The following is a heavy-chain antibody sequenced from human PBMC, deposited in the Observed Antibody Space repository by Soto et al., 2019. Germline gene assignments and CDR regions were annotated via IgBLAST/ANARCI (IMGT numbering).Heavy chain of an antibody. J-gene: IGHJ4*02. Sequence: SETLSLTCAVYGGSFSGYYWSWIRQPPGKGLEWIGEINHSGSTNYNPSLKSRVTISVDTSKNQFSLKLSSVTAADTAVYYCARRYYYDSSGYYQGFDYWGQGTLVTVSS. D-gene: IGHD3-22*01. CDR3: ARRYYYDSSGYYQGFDY. V-gene: IGHV4-34*01. CDR1: GGSFSGYY. CDR2: INHSGST.